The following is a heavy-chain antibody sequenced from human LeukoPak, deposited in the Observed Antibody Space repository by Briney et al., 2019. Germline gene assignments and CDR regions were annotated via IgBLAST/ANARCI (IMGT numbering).Heavy chain of an antibody. CDR3: VIDDYYDKSGPSGADYFDY. V-gene: IGHV3-15*01. Sequence: PGGSLRLSCGASGFSFSTAWMSWVRQAPGKGLDWVARIKAKGFGETTDYAAPVRGRFSISRDDSKNTLYLQTNSLKTEDTAMYYCVIDDYYDKSGPSGADYFDYWGQGTLVTVSS. CDR1: GFSFSTAW. D-gene: IGHD3-22*01. CDR2: IKAKGFGETT. J-gene: IGHJ4*02.